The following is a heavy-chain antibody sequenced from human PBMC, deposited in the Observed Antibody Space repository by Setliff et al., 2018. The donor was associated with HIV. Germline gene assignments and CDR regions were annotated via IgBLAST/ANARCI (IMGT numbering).Heavy chain of an antibody. CDR3: ARHRRYDSSGYRPYYFDY. J-gene: IGHJ4*02. CDR1: GWSISSGFF. V-gene: IGHV4-38-2*02. CDR2: IYHTGST. D-gene: IGHD3-22*01. Sequence: KPSETLSLTCTASGWSISSGFFWGWIRQPPGKGLEFIGSIYHTGSTNYSPSLRSRVTISVDTSRNQFSLDLTSVTAADTAFYYCARHRRYDSSGYRPYYFDYWGPGTLVTVSS.